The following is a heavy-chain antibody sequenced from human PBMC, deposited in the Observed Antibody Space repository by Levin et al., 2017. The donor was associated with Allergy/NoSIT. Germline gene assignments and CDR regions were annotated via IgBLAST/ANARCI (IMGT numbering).Heavy chain of an antibody. D-gene: IGHD3-9*01. V-gene: IGHV4-59*01. CDR2: IYYSGST. CDR1: GGSISSYY. J-gene: IGHJ4*02. CDR3: AREGSYYDILTGYTHADYFDY. Sequence: SETLSLTCTVSGGSISSYYWSWIRQPPGKGLEWIGYIYYSGSTNYNPSLKSRVTISVDTSKNQFSLKLSSVTAADTAVYYCAREGSYYDILTGYTHADYFDYWGQGTLVTVSS.